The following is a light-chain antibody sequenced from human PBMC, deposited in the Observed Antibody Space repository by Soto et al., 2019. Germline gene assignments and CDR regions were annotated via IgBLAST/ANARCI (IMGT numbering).Light chain of an antibody. CDR2: DDR. CDR3: QVWDTSSDPYVV. CDR1: NIESKS. V-gene: IGLV3-21*02. J-gene: IGLJ2*01. Sequence: SYELTQPPSVSVAPGQTATITCGGNNIESKSVHWYQQKPGQAPVLVVHDDRDRPSGIPERFSGSNSGNTATLTINRVEAGDEADYSCQVWDTSSDPYVVFGGGTKLTVL.